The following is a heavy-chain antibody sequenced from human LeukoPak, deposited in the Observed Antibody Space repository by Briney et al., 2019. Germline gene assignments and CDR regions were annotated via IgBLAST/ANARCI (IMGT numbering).Heavy chain of an antibody. D-gene: IGHD2-2*01. J-gene: IGHJ4*02. CDR2: INPNSGGT. CDR3: ARDRVVVLAAFDY. Sequence: ASVKVSCKASGYTFTGYYVHWVRQAPGQGLEWMGWINPNSGGTNYAQKFQGRVTMTRDTSISTAYMELSRLRSDDTAVYYCARDRVVVLAAFDYWGQGTLVTVSS. CDR1: GYTFTGYY. V-gene: IGHV1-2*02.